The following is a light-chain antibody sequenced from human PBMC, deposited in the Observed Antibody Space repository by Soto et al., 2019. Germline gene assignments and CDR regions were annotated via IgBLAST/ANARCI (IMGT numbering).Light chain of an antibody. J-gene: IGKJ4*01. V-gene: IGKV3-20*01. Sequence: EIVLTQSPGTLSLSPGERATLSCRASQSVSSSYLAWYQQKPGQAPRLLIYGASSRATGIPDRFSGSGSGTDFTLTISRLEPADFAVYYCQQYGNSPAFGGGTKVEIK. CDR1: QSVSSSY. CDR3: QQYGNSPA. CDR2: GAS.